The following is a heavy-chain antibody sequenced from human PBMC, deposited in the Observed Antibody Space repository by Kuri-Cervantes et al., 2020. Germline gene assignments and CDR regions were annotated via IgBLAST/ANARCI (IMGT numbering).Heavy chain of an antibody. D-gene: IGHD3-22*01. Sequence: LSLTCAASGFTFSDYYMSWIRQAPGKGLEWVAVIWYDGSNKYYADSVKGRFTISRDNSKNTLYLQMNSLRAEDTAVYYCARDNYDSSGYFYWGQGTLVTVSS. J-gene: IGHJ4*02. V-gene: IGHV3-33*08. CDR1: GFTFSDYY. CDR2: IWYDGSNK. CDR3: ARDNYDSSGYFY.